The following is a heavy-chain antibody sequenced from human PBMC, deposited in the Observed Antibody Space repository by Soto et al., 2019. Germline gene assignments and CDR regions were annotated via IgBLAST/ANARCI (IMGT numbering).Heavy chain of an antibody. D-gene: IGHD2-2*02. CDR3: ASLGYCSSTSCYSFDY. V-gene: IGHV4-34*01. CDR1: GGSFSGYY. Sequence: SETLSLTCAVYGGSFSGYYWSWIRQPPGKGLEWIGEINHSGSTNYNPSLKSRVTISVDTSKNQFSLKLSSVTAADTAVYYCASLGYCSSTSCYSFDYWGQGTLVTVSS. CDR2: INHSGST. J-gene: IGHJ4*02.